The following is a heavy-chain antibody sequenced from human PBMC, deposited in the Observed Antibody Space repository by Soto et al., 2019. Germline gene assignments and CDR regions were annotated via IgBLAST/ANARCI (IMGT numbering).Heavy chain of an antibody. Sequence: QVQLVQSGAEVKKPGASVKVSCKAYGGTFSSYAISWVRQAPGQGLEWMGWLIPISGTANYAQKFQGRVTITADESTSTVYMGLSSLGSEDTAVYFCARSQGSSTSLEIYYYYYYGMDVWGQGTTVTVSS. CDR2: LIPISGTA. CDR1: GGTFSSYA. CDR3: ARSQGSSTSLEIYYYYYYGMDV. J-gene: IGHJ6*02. V-gene: IGHV1-69*01. D-gene: IGHD2-2*01.